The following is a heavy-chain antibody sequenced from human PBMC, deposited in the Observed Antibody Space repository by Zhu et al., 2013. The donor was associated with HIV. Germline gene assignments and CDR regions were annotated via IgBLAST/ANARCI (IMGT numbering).Heavy chain of an antibody. CDR3: SKDTHRSSLKLAKSSGWLTPDY. Sequence: QVQLVQSGAEVKKPGASVKVSCKASGYTFTGYYIHWVRQAPGQGLEWMGWINPSSGATKYAEKFQDRVTLSRDTSNSTAYMEVVRLRSDDTAVYYCSKDTHRSSLKLAKSSGWLTPDYWGQGTLVTVSS. CDR2: INPSSGAT. D-gene: IGHD6-19*01. V-gene: IGHV1-2*02. J-gene: IGHJ4*02. CDR1: GYTFTGYY.